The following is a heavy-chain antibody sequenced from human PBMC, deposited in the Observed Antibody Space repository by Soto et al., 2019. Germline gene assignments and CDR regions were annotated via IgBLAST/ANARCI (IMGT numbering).Heavy chain of an antibody. CDR3: ARQTSITMIVVVTRGAFDI. D-gene: IGHD3-22*01. Sequence: PSETLSLTCAVSGGSIRSRGYSWSRIRQPPGKGLEWIGYIYHSGSTYYNPSLKCRVTISVDRSKNQFSLKLSSVTAADTAVYYCARQTSITMIVVVTRGAFDIWGQGTMVTVSS. V-gene: IGHV4-30-2*01. CDR1: GGSIRSRGYS. J-gene: IGHJ3*02. CDR2: IYHSGST.